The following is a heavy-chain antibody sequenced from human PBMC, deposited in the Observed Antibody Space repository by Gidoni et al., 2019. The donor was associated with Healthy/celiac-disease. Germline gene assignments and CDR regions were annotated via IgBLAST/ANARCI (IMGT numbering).Heavy chain of an antibody. CDR1: GYTFTSYD. J-gene: IGHJ6*02. D-gene: IGHD3-10*01. CDR3: ARWPGPRYYYYYGMDV. V-gene: IGHV1-8*01. CDR2: MNPNSGNT. Sequence: QVQLVQSGAEVKKPGASVKVSCKASGYTFTSYDINWVRQATGQGLEWMGWMNPNSGNTGYAQKFQGRVTMTRNTSISTAYMELSSLRSEDTAVYYCARWPGPRYYYYYGMDVWGQGTTVTVSS.